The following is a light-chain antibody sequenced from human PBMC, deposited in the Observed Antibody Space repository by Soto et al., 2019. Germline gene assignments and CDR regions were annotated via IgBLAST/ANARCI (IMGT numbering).Light chain of an antibody. CDR3: QQYHNWPPQYT. CDR1: QTISSN. Sequence: EIVMTQSPATLSVSPGERATLSCRASQTISSNLAWYQQKPGQAPRLLIHGASTRATGVPARFSGSGSGTEFTLTISSLQSEDLAVYYCQQYHNWPPQYTFGQGPSCRSN. J-gene: IGKJ2*01. V-gene: IGKV3-15*01. CDR2: GAS.